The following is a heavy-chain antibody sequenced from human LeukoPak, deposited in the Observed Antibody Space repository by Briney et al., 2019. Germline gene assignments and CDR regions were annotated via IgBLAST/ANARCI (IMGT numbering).Heavy chain of an antibody. CDR3: ASFGIQLWLSY. CDR1: GFTFSSYE. J-gene: IGHJ4*02. CDR2: ISSSGSTV. D-gene: IGHD5-18*01. Sequence: PGGSLRLSCAASGFTFSSYEMNWVRQAPGKGLEWASYISSSGSTVYYADSVKGRFTISRDNAKNSLYLQMNSLRAEDTAVYYCASFGIQLWLSYWGQGTLVAVSS. V-gene: IGHV3-48*03.